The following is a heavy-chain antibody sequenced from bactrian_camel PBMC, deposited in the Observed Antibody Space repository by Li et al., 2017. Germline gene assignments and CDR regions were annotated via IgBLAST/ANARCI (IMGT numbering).Heavy chain of an antibody. Sequence: HVQLVESGGGSVQAGGSLRLSCAASGYRFASYCMGWFREAPGKEREKVASISTDGKPTVADSVKGRFTISKDNAKSVLYLEVNSLKTEDTAMYFCADANNWSYRYWGQGTQVTVS. CDR2: ISTDGKP. CDR1: GYRFASYC. CDR3: ADANNWSYRY. J-gene: IGHJ4*01. V-gene: IGHV3S55*01. D-gene: IGHD7*01.